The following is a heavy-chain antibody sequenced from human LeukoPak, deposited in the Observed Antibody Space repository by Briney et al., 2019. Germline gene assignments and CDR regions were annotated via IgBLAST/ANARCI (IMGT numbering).Heavy chain of an antibody. CDR2: ISGSGGYT. CDR3: ANSPLVPPERLDY. J-gene: IGHJ4*02. V-gene: IGHV3-23*01. Sequence: GGSLRLSCAASGFTFSHYAMSWVRQAPGKGLEWVSGISGSGGYTYYTDSAKGRFTISRDNSKNTLFLQMNSLRAEDTAVYFCANSPLVPPERLDYWGQGSLVTVSS. CDR1: GFTFSHYA.